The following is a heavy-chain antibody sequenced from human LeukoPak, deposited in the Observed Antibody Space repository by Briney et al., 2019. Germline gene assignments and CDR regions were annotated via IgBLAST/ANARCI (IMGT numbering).Heavy chain of an antibody. CDR2: INHSGST. CDR3: ARVVGGRQQWLVRYFDY. J-gene: IGHJ4*02. V-gene: IGHV4-34*01. CDR1: GGSFSGYY. D-gene: IGHD6-19*01. Sequence: PSETLSLTCAVYGGSFSGYYWSWIRQPPGKGLEWIGEINHSGSTNYNPSLKSRVTISVDTSKNQFSLKLSSVTAADTAVYYCARVVGGRQQWLVRYFDYWGQGTLATVSS.